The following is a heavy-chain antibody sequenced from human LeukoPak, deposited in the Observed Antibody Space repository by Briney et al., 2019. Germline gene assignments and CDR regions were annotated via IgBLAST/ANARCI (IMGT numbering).Heavy chain of an antibody. CDR3: ARARGKDPSFDY. D-gene: IGHD1-1*01. CDR2: IGTAGDT. Sequence: GGSLRLSCAASGFTFSSYDMHWVRQATGEGLEWVSAIGTAGDTYYPGSVKGRFTISRGNAKNSLYLQMNSLRAGDTAVYYCARARGKDPSFDYWGQGTLVTVSS. V-gene: IGHV3-13*01. CDR1: GFTFSSYD. J-gene: IGHJ4*02.